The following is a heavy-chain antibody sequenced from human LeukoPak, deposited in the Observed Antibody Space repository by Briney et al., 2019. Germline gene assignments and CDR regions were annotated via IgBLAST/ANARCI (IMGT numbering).Heavy chain of an antibody. CDR3: ELRWLQSDY. D-gene: IGHD5-24*01. CDR1: GGTFSSYA. Sequence: SVKVSCKASGGTFSSYAISWVRQAPGQGLEWMGRIIPILGIANYAQKFQGRVTITADKSTSTDYMELSSLRSEDTAVYYCELRWLQSDYWGQGTLVTVSS. J-gene: IGHJ4*02. CDR2: IIPILGIA. V-gene: IGHV1-69*04.